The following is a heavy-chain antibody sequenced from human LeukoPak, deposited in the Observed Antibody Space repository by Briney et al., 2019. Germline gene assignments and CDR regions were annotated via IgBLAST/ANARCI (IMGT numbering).Heavy chain of an antibody. D-gene: IGHD3-10*01. J-gene: IGHJ4*02. CDR2: IRGDENEI. Sequence: PGGSLRLSCEASGFTFSSHWMHWVRQVPGKGLVWVARIRGDENEIDYADSVKGRFTISRDNAKNTLYLQMNSLRVEGTAVYFSARGHVPGSTRHWDFWGQGTLVTVSS. CDR3: ARGHVPGSTRHWDF. V-gene: IGHV3-74*01. CDR1: GFTFSSHW.